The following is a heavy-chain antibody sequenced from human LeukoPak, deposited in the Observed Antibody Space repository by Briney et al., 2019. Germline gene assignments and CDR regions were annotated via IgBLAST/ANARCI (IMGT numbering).Heavy chain of an antibody. CDR2: ITSSSNYI. Sequence: PGGSLRLSCAASGFAFSSFIMNWVRQAPGKGLEWVSSITSSSNYISYADSVKGRFTISRDDAKNSLYLQMNSLRAEDTAVYYCVRVYCWFDRCGQGGLVSVSS. CDR3: VRVYCWFDR. D-gene: IGHD1-26*01. J-gene: IGHJ5*02. V-gene: IGHV3-21*01. CDR1: GFAFSSFI.